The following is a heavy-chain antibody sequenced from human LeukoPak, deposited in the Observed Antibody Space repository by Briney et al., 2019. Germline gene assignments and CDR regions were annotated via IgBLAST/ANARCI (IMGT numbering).Heavy chain of an antibody. D-gene: IGHD1-26*01. V-gene: IGHV4/OR15-8*02. J-gene: IGHJ4*02. Sequence: KASETLSLTCGVSGGSISGTNWWRWVRQPPGQGLEWIGEISLAGQTNYNPSLNGRVTMSLDKSSNQLSLHLTSVTAADTATYFCSRESGPFCPFGYWGQGTLVSVSS. CDR1: GGSISGTNW. CDR3: SRESGPFCPFGY. CDR2: ISLAGQT.